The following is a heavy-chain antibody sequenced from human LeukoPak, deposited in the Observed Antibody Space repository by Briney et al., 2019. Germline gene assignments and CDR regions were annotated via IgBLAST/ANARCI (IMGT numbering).Heavy chain of an antibody. J-gene: IGHJ2*01. CDR3: ARATTPLFTPTRSFDL. CDR1: GGSFSGYY. CDR2: INHSGST. V-gene: IGHV4-34*01. D-gene: IGHD1-14*01. Sequence: SETLSLTCAVSGGSFSGYYWSWIRQPPGKGLEWIGEINHSGSTNYNPSLKSRVTISVDTSKNQFSLKLSSVTAADTAVYYCARATTPLFTPTRSFDLWGRGTLVNVSS.